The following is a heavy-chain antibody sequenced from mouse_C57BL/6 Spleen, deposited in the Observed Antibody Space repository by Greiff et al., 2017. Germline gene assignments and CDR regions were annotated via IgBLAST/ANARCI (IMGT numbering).Heavy chain of an antibody. CDR3: ARSRDYHYFDY. Sequence: VQLVESGAELARPGASVKLSCKASGYTFTSYGISWVKQRTGQGLEWIGEIYPRSGNTYYNEKFKGKATLTADKSSSTAYMELRSLTSEDSAVYFCARSRDYHYFDYWGQGTTLTVSS. J-gene: IGHJ2*01. D-gene: IGHD2-4*01. CDR2: IYPRSGNT. CDR1: GYTFTSYG. V-gene: IGHV1-81*01.